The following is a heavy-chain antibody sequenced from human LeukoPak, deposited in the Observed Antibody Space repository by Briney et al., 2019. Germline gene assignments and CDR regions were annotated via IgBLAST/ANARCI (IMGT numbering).Heavy chain of an antibody. D-gene: IGHD3-10*01. Sequence: PSETLSLTCAVSSRSITSVCYAWSWIRHPPGNGLEWIVYIYHSGSTYYNPSLKSRVTISVDRSKNQFSLKLSSVTAADTAVYYCARGYYGSGSYYNDYWGQGTLVTVSS. CDR2: IYHSGST. CDR1: SRSITSVCYA. J-gene: IGHJ4*02. CDR3: ARGYYGSGSYYNDY. V-gene: IGHV4-30-2*01.